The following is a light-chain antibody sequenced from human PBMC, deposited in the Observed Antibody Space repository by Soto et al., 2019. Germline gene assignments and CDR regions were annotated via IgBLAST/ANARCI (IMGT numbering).Light chain of an antibody. Sequence: DIQMTQSPSSLSASIGDRVTISCQASQDIGNFLNWYQQKPGKAPYPLIYDASNLDTGVSSRFSGSGSGRDFSFTITSLQPDDVATYFCQQYGSLPITFGQGTRLDIK. J-gene: IGKJ5*01. CDR3: QQYGSLPIT. CDR2: DAS. CDR1: QDIGNF. V-gene: IGKV1-33*01.